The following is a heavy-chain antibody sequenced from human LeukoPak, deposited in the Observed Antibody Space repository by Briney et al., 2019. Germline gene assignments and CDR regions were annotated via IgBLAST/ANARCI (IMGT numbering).Heavy chain of an antibody. V-gene: IGHV3-7*01. Sequence: PGGSLRLSCTASGVTFSSSWMSWVRQAPGKGPEWVANIRQDGSQKYYVDSVKGRFTISRDNAKNSMYLQMNSLRAEDTAVYYCAREARISIFGVVFGPWGQGTLVTVSS. J-gene: IGHJ5*02. D-gene: IGHD3-3*01. CDR1: GVTFSSSW. CDR2: IRQDGSQK. CDR3: AREARISIFGVVFGP.